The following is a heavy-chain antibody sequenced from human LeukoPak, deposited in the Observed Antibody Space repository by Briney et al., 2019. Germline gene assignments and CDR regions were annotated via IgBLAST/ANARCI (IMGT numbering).Heavy chain of an antibody. Sequence: QPGRSLRLSCAASGFTFSSYGMHWVRQAPGKGLEWVAVISYDGSNKYYADSVKGRFTISRDNSKNTLYLQMNSLRAEDTAVYYCAKELVGATTAFDYWGQGTLVTVSS. V-gene: IGHV3-30*18. CDR3: AKELVGATTAFDY. CDR1: GFTFSSYG. J-gene: IGHJ4*02. D-gene: IGHD1-26*01. CDR2: ISYDGSNK.